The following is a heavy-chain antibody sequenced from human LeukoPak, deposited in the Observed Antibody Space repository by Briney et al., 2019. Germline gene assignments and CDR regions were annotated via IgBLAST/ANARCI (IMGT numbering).Heavy chain of an antibody. CDR1: GDSFSSNSAA. Sequence: SQTLSLTCAISGDSFSSNSAAWNWIRQFPSRGLEWLGRTYYRSKWYSDYAVSIKGRITIKPDTSKNQFSLQLNSVTPEDTAVYYCARIGGDYSYGMDVWGQGTTVTVSS. CDR2: TYYRSKWYS. CDR3: ARIGGDYSYGMDV. J-gene: IGHJ6*02. D-gene: IGHD2-21*01. V-gene: IGHV6-1*01.